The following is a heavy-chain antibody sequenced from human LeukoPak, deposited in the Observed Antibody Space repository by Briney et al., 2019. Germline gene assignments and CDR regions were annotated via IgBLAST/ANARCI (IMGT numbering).Heavy chain of an antibody. CDR1: GFTFSSYG. D-gene: IGHD3-22*01. V-gene: IGHV3-30*02. J-gene: IGHJ4*02. Sequence: PGGSLRLSCAASGFTFSSYGMHWVRQAPGKGLEWVAFIQFDGSNKYYADSVKGRFTISRDNSKNTLYLQMNSLRVEDTAVYYCAKDGSSGSFDYWGQGTLVTVSS. CDR3: AKDGSSGSFDY. CDR2: IQFDGSNK.